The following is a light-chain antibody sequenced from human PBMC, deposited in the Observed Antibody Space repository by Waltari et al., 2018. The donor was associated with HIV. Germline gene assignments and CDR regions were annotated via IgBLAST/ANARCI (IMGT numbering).Light chain of an antibody. CDR2: WAY. V-gene: IGKV4-1*01. CDR3: QQYYSLPVT. J-gene: IGKJ4*02. Sequence: DIVMTQSPDSLAVSLGERVIINCKSSRTILYNSDNRNYLAWYQQKPGQAPRILIYWAYTRAFGVPERFSGSGSGTDFSLTISSLQDDDVAIYFCQQYYSLPVTFGGGTKVERK. CDR1: RTILYNSDNRNY.